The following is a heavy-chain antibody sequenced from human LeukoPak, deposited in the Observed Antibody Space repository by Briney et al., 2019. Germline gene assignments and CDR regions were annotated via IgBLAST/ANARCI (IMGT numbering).Heavy chain of an antibody. CDR2: IYYTGSS. Sequence: PSETLSLTCNVSGASISNYYWTWIRQPPGKGLEWIGYIYYTGSSSYNPSLRSRVTISIDTSKNQFSLKLNSVTAADTAVYYCARGGHRGYYYDSSGIDYWGQGTLVTVSS. CDR1: GASISNYY. D-gene: IGHD3-22*01. V-gene: IGHV4-59*01. CDR3: ARGGHRGYYYDSSGIDY. J-gene: IGHJ4*02.